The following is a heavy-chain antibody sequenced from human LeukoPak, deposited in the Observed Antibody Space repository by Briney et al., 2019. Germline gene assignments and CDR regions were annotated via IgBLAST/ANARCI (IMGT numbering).Heavy chain of an antibody. CDR3: ARLLVRGYSYGNAFDI. Sequence: SETLSLTCTVSGGSLSSSSYYWGWIRQPPGKGLEWIGSIYYSGSTYYNPSLKSRVTISVDTSKNQFSLKLSSVTAADTAVYYCARLLVRGYSYGNAFDIWGQGTMVTVSS. CDR2: IYYSGST. V-gene: IGHV4-39*01. D-gene: IGHD5-18*01. J-gene: IGHJ3*02. CDR1: GGSLSSSSYY.